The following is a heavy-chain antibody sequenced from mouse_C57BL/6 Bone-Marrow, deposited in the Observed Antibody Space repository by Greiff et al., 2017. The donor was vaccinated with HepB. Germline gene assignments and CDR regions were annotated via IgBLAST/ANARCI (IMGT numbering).Heavy chain of an antibody. CDR2: IHPNSGST. J-gene: IGHJ3*01. V-gene: IGHV1-64*01. D-gene: IGHD2-5*01. CDR3: ARKGSNYEGGFAY. CDR1: GYTFTSYW. Sequence: QVQLQQPGAELVKPGASVKLSCKASGYTFTSYWMHWVKQRPGQGLEWIGMIHPNSGSTNYNEKFKSKATLTVDKSSSTAYLQLSSLTSEDSAVYYCARKGSNYEGGFAYWGQGTLVTVSA.